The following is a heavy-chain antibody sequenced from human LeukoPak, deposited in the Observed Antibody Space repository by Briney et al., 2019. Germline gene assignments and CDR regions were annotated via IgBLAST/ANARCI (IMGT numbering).Heavy chain of an antibody. CDR3: AKDHSDCRGLSCLLHHD. CDR1: GFTFSSYS. V-gene: IGHV3-23*01. D-gene: IGHD2-15*01. CDR2: ITSGGVTT. J-gene: IGHJ4*02. Sequence: GGSLRLSCAASGFTFSSYSMSWVRQAPGKGLEWLSAITSGGVTTWNADSVEGRFTISRDNSKNTLYLQMKSLRAEDTATYYCAKDHSDCRGLSCLLHHDWGQGTLVTVSS.